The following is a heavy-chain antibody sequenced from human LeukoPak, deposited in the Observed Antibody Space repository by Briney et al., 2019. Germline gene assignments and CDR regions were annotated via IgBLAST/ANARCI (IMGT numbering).Heavy chain of an antibody. D-gene: IGHD1-26*01. CDR3: AREGRVAGVLSNWFDP. CDR2: GST. J-gene: IGHJ5*02. V-gene: IGHV4-59*01. CDR1: GASISSYY. Sequence: TSETLSLTCTVSGASISSYYWSWIRQPPGKGLEWVGGSTNYNPSLKSRVTISVDTSKNQFSLKLTSVTAADTAVYYCAREGRVAGVLSNWFDPWGQGTLVTVSS.